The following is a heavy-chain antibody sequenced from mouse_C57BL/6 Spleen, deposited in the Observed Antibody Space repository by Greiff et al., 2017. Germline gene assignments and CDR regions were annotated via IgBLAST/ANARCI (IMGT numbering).Heavy chain of an antibody. V-gene: IGHV1-42*01. D-gene: IGHD2-3*01. CDR2: INPSTGGT. J-gene: IGHJ3*01. CDR3: ARDGYYSAWFAY. Sequence: VQLQQSGPELVKPGASVKISCKASGYSFTGYYMNWVKQSPEKSLEWIGEINPSTGGTTYNQKFKAKATLTVDKSSSTAYMQLKSLTSEDSAVYYCARDGYYSAWFAYWGQGTLVTVSA. CDR1: GYSFTGYY.